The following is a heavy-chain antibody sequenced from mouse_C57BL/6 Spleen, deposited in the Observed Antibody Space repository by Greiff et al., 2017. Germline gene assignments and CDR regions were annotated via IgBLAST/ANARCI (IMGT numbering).Heavy chain of an antibody. D-gene: IGHD2-5*01. V-gene: IGHV1-52*01. CDR2: IDPSDSET. CDR1: GYTFTSYW. J-gene: IGHJ1*03. CDR3: ARGYYSNYGYFDV. Sequence: QVQLKQPGAELVRPGSSVQLSCKASGYTFTSYWMHWGKQRPIQGLEWIGNIDPSDSETHYNQKFKDKATLTVDKSSSTAYMQLSSLTSEDSAVYYCARGYYSNYGYFDVWGTGTTVTVSS.